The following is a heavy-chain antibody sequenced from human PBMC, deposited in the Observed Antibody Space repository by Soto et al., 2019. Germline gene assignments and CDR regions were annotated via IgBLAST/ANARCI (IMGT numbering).Heavy chain of an antibody. Sequence: PVGSLRLSCAASGFTFSSYWMSWVRQAAGKGLEWVANIKQEGSEKYYVDTVKGRCTISRDNAKNSLYLQMNSLRAEDTAVYHCLGDMWRMDVWGQGTTVTVSS. V-gene: IGHV3-7*04. CDR2: IKQEGSEK. J-gene: IGHJ6*02. D-gene: IGHD2-21*01. CDR3: LGDMWRMDV. CDR1: GFTFSSYW.